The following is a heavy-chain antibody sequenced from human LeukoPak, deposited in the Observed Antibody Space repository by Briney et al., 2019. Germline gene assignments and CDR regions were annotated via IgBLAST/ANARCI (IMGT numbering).Heavy chain of an antibody. CDR3: ARTVNFWVVGLPVAGIEIDY. D-gene: IGHD6-19*01. V-gene: IGHV1-18*01. Sequence: GASVKVSCKASGYTFNSYGISWVRQAPGQGLEWMGWISAYNGNTNYAQKLQGRVTMTTDTSTSTAYMELRSLRSDDTAAYYCARTVNFWVVGLPVAGIEIDYWGQGTLVTVSS. J-gene: IGHJ4*02. CDR1: GYTFNSYG. CDR2: ISAYNGNT.